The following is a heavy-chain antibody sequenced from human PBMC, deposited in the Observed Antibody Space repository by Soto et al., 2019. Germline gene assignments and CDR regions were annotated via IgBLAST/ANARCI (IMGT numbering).Heavy chain of an antibody. CDR1: GGSISSYY. CDR3: ARRYGSSFDY. Sequence: QVQLQESGPGLVKPSETLSLTCTVSGGSISSYYWCWIRQPPGKGLEWIGYIYYSGSTNYNPSLKSRVTISADTSKNQFSLKLSSVTAADTAVYYCARRYGSSFDYWGQGTLVTVSS. V-gene: IGHV4-59*08. CDR2: IYYSGST. J-gene: IGHJ4*02. D-gene: IGHD3-10*01.